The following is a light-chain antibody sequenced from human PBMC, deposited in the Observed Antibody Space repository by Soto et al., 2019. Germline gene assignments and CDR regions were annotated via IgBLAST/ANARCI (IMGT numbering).Light chain of an antibody. Sequence: QSALTQPASVSGSPGQSITISCTGTSSDVGGYNYVSWYQQHPGKAPKLMIYGVSNRPSGVSNRFAGSKSGNTASLTISGLQAEDEADDYCSSYTSSATLYVFGTGTKLTVL. J-gene: IGLJ1*01. CDR2: GVS. V-gene: IGLV2-14*01. CDR1: SSDVGGYNY. CDR3: SSYTSSATLYV.